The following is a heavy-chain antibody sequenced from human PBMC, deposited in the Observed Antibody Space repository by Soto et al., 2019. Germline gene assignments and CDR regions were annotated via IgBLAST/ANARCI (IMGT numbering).Heavy chain of an antibody. D-gene: IGHD2-15*01. Sequence: QVQLVESGGGVVQPARSLRLSCAASGFTFSSYGMHWVRQAPGKGLEWVAVIWYDGSNKYYADSVKGRFTISRDNSKNTLYLQMNSLRAEDTAVYYCARERPDCSGGSCYGGYYYYGMDVWGQGTTVTVSS. CDR2: IWYDGSNK. J-gene: IGHJ6*02. CDR3: ARERPDCSGGSCYGGYYYYGMDV. CDR1: GFTFSSYG. V-gene: IGHV3-33*01.